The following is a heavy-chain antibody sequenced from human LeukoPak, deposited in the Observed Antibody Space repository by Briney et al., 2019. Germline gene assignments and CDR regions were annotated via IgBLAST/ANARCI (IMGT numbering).Heavy chain of an antibody. CDR2: IRSSGDST. J-gene: IGHJ4*02. CDR1: GFTFSSYG. D-gene: IGHD3-22*01. Sequence: PGGSLRLSCAASGFTFSSYGMSWVRQAPGKGLEWVSGIRSSGDSTYYADSVKGRFTISRDNSKNTLYLQMNSLRAEDTAVYYCAKDEVLKYYYDSSGYLEYWGQGTLVTVSS. CDR3: AKDEVLKYYYDSSGYLEY. V-gene: IGHV3-23*01.